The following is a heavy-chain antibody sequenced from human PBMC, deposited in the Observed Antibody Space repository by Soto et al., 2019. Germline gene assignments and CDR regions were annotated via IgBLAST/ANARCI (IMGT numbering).Heavy chain of an antibody. CDR1: GYTFISFS. Sequence: QVQLVQSGAQVKTPGASVKVSCKASGYTFISFSIHWLRQAPGQRPEWMGWITAGNDNTYFSQKFQSRVTITRDTSANTVYMEVSSLRSEDTAVYYCARGRGYSVGSNGVDVWGQGTTVIVSS. CDR3: ARGRGYSVGSNGVDV. J-gene: IGHJ6*02. D-gene: IGHD5-18*01. CDR2: ITAGNDNT. V-gene: IGHV1-3*01.